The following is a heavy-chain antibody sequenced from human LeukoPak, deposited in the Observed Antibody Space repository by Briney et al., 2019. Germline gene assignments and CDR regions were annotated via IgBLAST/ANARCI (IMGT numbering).Heavy chain of an antibody. Sequence: GGSLRLSCAASGFTFSSYSMNWVRQAPGKGLEWVSSISSSSSYIYYADSMKGRFTISRDNAKNSLYLQMNSLRAEDTAVYYCARGVDVETAMVPFYWGQGTLGTVSS. V-gene: IGHV3-21*01. J-gene: IGHJ4*02. CDR1: GFTFSSYS. D-gene: IGHD5-18*01. CDR3: ARGVDVETAMVPFY. CDR2: ISSSSSYI.